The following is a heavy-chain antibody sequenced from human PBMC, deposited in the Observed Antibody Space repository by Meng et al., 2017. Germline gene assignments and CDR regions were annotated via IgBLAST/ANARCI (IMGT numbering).Heavy chain of an antibody. Sequence: VQLVLSGAEVKKPGSLVKVSCKASGGTFSSYAISWVRQAPGQGLEWMGGIIPIFGTANYAQKFQGRVTITADKSTSTAYMELSSLRSEDTAVYYCARATDYYDSSGYYSGYFDLWGRGTLVTVSS. V-gene: IGHV1-69*06. CDR3: ARATDYYDSSGYYSGYFDL. J-gene: IGHJ2*01. CDR1: GGTFSSYA. D-gene: IGHD3-22*01. CDR2: IIPIFGTA.